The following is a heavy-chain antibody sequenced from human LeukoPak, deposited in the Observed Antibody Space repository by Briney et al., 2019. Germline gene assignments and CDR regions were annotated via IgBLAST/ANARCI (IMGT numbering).Heavy chain of an antibody. Sequence: SVKVSCKASGGTFNSYAISWVRQAPGQGLEWMGGIVPIFDTANYAQRFQGRLTITADKSTSTAYMELSSLRSEDTAVYYCARADNWEGAKGDWGQGTMVTVSS. D-gene: IGHD3-16*01. J-gene: IGHJ3*01. CDR3: ARADNWEGAKGD. CDR1: GGTFNSYA. CDR2: IVPIFDTA. V-gene: IGHV1-69*06.